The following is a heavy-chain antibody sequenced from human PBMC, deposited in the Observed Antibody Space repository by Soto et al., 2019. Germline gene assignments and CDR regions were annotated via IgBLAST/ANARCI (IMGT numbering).Heavy chain of an antibody. V-gene: IGHV4-34*01. Sequence: SETLSLTCAVYGGSFSGYYWTWIRQPPGTGLEWIGEINHSGSTNYNPSLKSRVTISVDTSKNQFSLKLSSVTAADTAVYYCARSGYSYGPNPLLYWGQGTLVTVSS. CDR2: INHSGST. CDR1: GGSFSGYY. CDR3: ARSGYSYGPNPLLY. J-gene: IGHJ4*02. D-gene: IGHD5-18*01.